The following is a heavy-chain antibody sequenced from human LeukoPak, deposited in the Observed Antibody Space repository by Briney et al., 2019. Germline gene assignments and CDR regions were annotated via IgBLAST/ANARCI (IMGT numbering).Heavy chain of an antibody. V-gene: IGHV1-46*01. Sequence: SSVTVSCKASGYTFTSYYMHWLRQAPGQGLEGMGIINPSGGNTSYAQKFQGRVTMTRDTSTSTVYMELSSLRSEDTAVCYCARGLLVFRAVAAPFDYWGQGTLVTVSS. D-gene: IGHD6-19*01. CDR1: GYTFTSYY. J-gene: IGHJ4*02. CDR2: INPSGGNT. CDR3: ARGLLVFRAVAAPFDY.